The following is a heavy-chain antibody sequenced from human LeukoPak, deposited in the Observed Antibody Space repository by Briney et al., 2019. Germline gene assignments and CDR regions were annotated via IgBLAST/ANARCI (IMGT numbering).Heavy chain of an antibody. Sequence: SETLSLTCTVSGGSISSYYWSWVRQPPGKGLEWIGYMHYSGSTNYNPSLKSRVTISVDTSKNQFSLKLSSVTAADTAVYYCARWILYSSGSYSDYWGQGTLVTVSS. J-gene: IGHJ4*02. CDR2: MHYSGST. CDR3: ARWILYSSGSYSDY. D-gene: IGHD3-10*01. V-gene: IGHV4-59*01. CDR1: GGSISSYY.